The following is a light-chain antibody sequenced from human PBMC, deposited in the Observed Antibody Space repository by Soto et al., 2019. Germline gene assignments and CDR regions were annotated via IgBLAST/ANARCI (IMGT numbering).Light chain of an antibody. Sequence: QLVLTQSPSASASLGASVKLTCTLSSGHSSYAIAWHQQQPEKGPRYLMKLNSDGSHNKGDGIPDRFSGSSSGGERYLTISSLQSEDEADYYCQTWGTGAVVFGGGTQLTVL. CDR3: QTWGTGAVV. V-gene: IGLV4-69*01. CDR2: LNSDGSH. CDR1: SGHSSYA. J-gene: IGLJ3*02.